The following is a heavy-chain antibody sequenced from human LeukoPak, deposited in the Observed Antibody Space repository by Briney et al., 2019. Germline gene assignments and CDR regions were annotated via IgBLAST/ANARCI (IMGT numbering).Heavy chain of an antibody. D-gene: IGHD4-23*01. Sequence: GGSLRLSCAASGFTFDDYGMSWVRQAPGKGLEWVSGINWNGGSTGYADSVKGRFTTSRDNSKNTLYLKMNSLRAEDTAVYYCARDGGGNGPRDPYYYYMDVWGKGTTVTIPS. V-gene: IGHV3-20*04. CDR3: ARDGGGNGPRDPYYYYMDV. J-gene: IGHJ6*03. CDR2: INWNGGST. CDR1: GFTFDDYG.